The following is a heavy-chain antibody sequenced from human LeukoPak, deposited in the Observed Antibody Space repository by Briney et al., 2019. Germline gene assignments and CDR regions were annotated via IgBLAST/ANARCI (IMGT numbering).Heavy chain of an antibody. CDR2: IYYSGSS. CDR3: TRQRIAAAGTIWFDP. D-gene: IGHD6-13*01. J-gene: IGHJ5*02. CDR1: AGSISSGGYS. V-gene: IGHV4-30-4*07. Sequence: SKTLSLTCAVSAGSISSGGYSWSWLRPPPGKGLEWIGYIYYSGSSYYNPSLKRRVTISVDTSKNQFSLKLSSVTAADTAVYYCTRQRIAAAGTIWFDPWGQGTLVTVSS.